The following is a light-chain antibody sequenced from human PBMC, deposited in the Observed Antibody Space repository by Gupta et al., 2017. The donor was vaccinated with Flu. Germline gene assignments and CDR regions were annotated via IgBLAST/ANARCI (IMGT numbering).Light chain of an antibody. J-gene: IGKJ2*03. CDR3: KQGLQTPPS. CDR2: LGY. CDR1: QSLCHSNGYNY. V-gene: IGKV2-28*01. Sequence: DLGVNQSPVSLPVAPGQPADIPRRSSQSLCHSNGYNYLDWYLQKPGQPPQLLIYLGYNRASGVPDRFSGGGSGTDFTLKITRLEAEDVAVYYCKQGLQTPPSFGQGTKLEIK.